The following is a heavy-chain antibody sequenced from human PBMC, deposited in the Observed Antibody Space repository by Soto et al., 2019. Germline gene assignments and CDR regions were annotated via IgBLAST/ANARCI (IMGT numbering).Heavy chain of an antibody. D-gene: IGHD3-22*01. Sequence: RASVKVSCKASGYTFTSYGISWVRQAPGQGLEWMGWISAYNGNTNYAQKLQGRVTMTTDTSTSTAYMELRSLRSDDTAVYYCARDILFDYYASSGYYFDYLGHGTPVTVSS. CDR1: GYTFTSYG. J-gene: IGHJ4*01. CDR2: ISAYNGNT. CDR3: ARDILFDYYASSGYYFDY. V-gene: IGHV1-18*01.